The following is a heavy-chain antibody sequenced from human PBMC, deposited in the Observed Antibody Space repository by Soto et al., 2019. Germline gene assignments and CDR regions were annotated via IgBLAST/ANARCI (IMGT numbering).Heavy chain of an antibody. J-gene: IGHJ4*02. CDR1: GQSFSGHS. CDR3: ARGSGIVALPGELEDVKYDY. V-gene: IGHV4-34*01. Sequence: QVQLQQWGAGLVKPSETLSLSCAVYGQSFSGHSWACIRQPPGKGLEWIGEINESGSTYYNPSLTVRVTSSTGTSKEQFSLRLSSVSAADTAAYFCARGSGIVALPGELEDVKYDYWGQGTLVNVSS. D-gene: IGHD1-1*01. CDR2: INESGST.